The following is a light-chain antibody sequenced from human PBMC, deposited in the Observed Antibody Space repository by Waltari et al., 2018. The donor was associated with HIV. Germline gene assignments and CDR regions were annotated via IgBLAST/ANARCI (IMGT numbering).Light chain of an antibody. CDR2: KEE. J-gene: IGLJ3*02. CDR1: ALPKKY. Sequence: SSELTQSPSVSVSPGQTARITCSGDALPKKYASWYQQKPGQAPVLLIYKEEQGPSGIPEVFSGSSSGTIVTLTISGVQAEDEADYYCQSADSSGTFRVFGGGTKLTVL. V-gene: IGLV3-25*03. CDR3: QSADSSGTFRV.